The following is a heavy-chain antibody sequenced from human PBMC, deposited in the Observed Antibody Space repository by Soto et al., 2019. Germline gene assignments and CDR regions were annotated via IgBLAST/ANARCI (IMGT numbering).Heavy chain of an antibody. CDR3: ASSPGLRYYFDY. CDR2: IYYSGST. CDR1: GGSISSGGYY. Sequence: LSLTCTVSGGSISSGGYYWSWIRQHPGKGLEWIGYIYYSGSTYYNPSLKSRVTISVDTSKNQFSLKLSSVTAADTAVYYCASSPGLRYYFDYWGQGTLVTVSS. D-gene: IGHD5-12*01. J-gene: IGHJ4*02. V-gene: IGHV4-31*03.